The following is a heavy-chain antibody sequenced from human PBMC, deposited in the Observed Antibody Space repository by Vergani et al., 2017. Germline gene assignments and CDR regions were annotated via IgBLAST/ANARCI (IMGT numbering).Heavy chain of an antibody. CDR2: ISDDGSNK. V-gene: IGHV3-30*03. Sequence: QVQLVESGGGVVQPGRSLILSCAASGFTFNTYYMHWVRQAPGKGLGWVAVISDDGSNKYYVASVKGRFSISRDDSENTLYLQMNSLRGEDTAVYYCARTGTGQAAAYYYQYYMDVWCRGTTVTVSS. D-gene: IGHD1/OR15-1a*01. J-gene: IGHJ6*03. CDR3: ARTGTGQAAAYYYQYYMDV. CDR1: GFTFNTYY.